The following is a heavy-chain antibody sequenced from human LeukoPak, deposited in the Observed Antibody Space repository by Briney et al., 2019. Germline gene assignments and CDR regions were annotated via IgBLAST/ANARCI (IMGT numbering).Heavy chain of an antibody. V-gene: IGHV4-59*01. CDR1: GGSISSYY. D-gene: IGHD2-8*01. CDR3: ARVGIGYCTNGVCYTGPVGRDWYFDL. CDR2: IYYSGST. Sequence: SETLSLTCTVSGGSISSYYWSRIRQPPGKGLEWIGYIYYSGSTNYNPSLKSRVTISVDTSKNQFSLKLSSVTAADTAVYYCARVGIGYCTNGVCYTGPVGRDWYFDLWGRGTLVTVSS. J-gene: IGHJ2*01.